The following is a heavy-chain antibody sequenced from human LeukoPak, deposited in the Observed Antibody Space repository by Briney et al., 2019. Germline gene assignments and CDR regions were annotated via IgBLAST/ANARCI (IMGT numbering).Heavy chain of an antibody. V-gene: IGHV1-69*05. D-gene: IGHD2-15*01. J-gene: IGHJ4*02. CDR1: GGTFSSYA. Sequence: SVKVSCKASGGTFSSYAISWVRQAPGQGLEWMGRIIPIFGTANYAQRFQGRVTITTDESTSTAYMELSSLRSEDTAVYYCARGAGYCSGGSCYDYWGQGTLVTVSS. CDR3: ARGAGYCSGGSCYDY. CDR2: IIPIFGTA.